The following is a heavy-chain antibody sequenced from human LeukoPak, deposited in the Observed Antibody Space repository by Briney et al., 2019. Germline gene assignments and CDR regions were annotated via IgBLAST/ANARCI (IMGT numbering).Heavy chain of an antibody. Sequence: GGSLRLSCAASGFTFSPFWMTWVRQAPGKGLGWGANIKKDVSETNYVDSVKGRFTISTDNAKNSLHLHMNSLRAEDTAIYYCASEDYCNGETRYSPWFDPRGQGPLVTVSS. V-gene: IGHV3-7*01. D-gene: IGHD2-15*01. J-gene: IGHJ5*02. CDR1: GFTFSPFW. CDR3: ASEDYCNGETRYSPWFDP. CDR2: IKKDVSET.